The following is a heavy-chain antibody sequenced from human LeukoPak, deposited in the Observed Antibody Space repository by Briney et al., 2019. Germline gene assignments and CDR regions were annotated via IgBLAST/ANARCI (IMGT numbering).Heavy chain of an antibody. D-gene: IGHD5-24*01. CDR3: AIRDGYNYGPFDY. J-gene: IGHJ4*02. V-gene: IGHV1-46*01. CDR2: INPSGGST. CDR1: GYTFTSYY. Sequence: ASVKVSCKASGYTFTSYYMHWVRQAPGQGLEWMGIINPSGGSTSYAQKFQGRVTMTRDMSTSTVYMELSSLRSEDTAVCYCAIRDGYNYGPFDYWGQGTLVTVSS.